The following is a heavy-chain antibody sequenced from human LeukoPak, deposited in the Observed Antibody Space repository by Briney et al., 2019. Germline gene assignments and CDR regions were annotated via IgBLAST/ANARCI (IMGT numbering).Heavy chain of an antibody. V-gene: IGHV3-23*01. D-gene: IGHD6-13*01. CDR2: ISSGDGIT. Sequence: GGSLRLSCAASGFSFSDYAMTWVRQAPGKGLGWDSTISSGDGITYYADSVKGRFTISRDDSKNTLYLQMNSLRAEDTAIYYCAKRPGKAAAGPFDPWGQGTLVTVSS. CDR3: AKRPGKAAAGPFDP. J-gene: IGHJ5*02. CDR1: GFSFSDYA.